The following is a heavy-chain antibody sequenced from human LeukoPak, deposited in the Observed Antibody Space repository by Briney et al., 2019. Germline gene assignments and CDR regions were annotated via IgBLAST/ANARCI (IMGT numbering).Heavy chain of an antibody. V-gene: IGHV6-1*01. D-gene: IGHD7-27*01. CDR2: TYYRSTWLN. J-gene: IGHJ4*02. CDR3: ARDRLGMGF. Sequence: SQTLSLTCAISGDTVSSNTAAYNWLRLSPSRGLEWLGRTYYRSTWLNDYAPSVRGRITVSPDTSKNQSSLQLNSVTPEDTAVYYCARDRLGMGFWGQGTPVIVSS. CDR1: GDTVSSNTAA.